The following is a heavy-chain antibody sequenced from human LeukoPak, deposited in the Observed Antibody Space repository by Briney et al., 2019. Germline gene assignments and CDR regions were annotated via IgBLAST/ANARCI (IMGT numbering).Heavy chain of an antibody. CDR1: GGSISSSSDY. V-gene: IGHV4-39*02. J-gene: IGHJ5*02. CDR3: ARDRGEYYDSSGYYSSFDP. D-gene: IGHD3-22*01. CDR2: IYYSGST. Sequence: SETLSLTCTVSGGSISSSSDYWGWIRQPPGKGLEWIGSIYYSGSTYYNPSLKSRVTISVDTSKNQFSLKLSSVTAADTAVYYCARDRGEYYDSSGYYSSFDPWGQGTLVTVSS.